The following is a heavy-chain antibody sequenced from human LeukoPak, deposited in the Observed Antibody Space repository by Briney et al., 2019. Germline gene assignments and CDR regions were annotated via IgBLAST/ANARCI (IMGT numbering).Heavy chain of an antibody. CDR3: ARVTSLGYYFDY. CDR1: GGSISSSSYY. V-gene: IGHV4-61*01. Sequence: SETLSLTCTVSGGSISSSSYYWSWIRQPPGKGLEWIGYIYYSGSTNYNPSLESRVTISLDTSKNQFSLKLSSVTAADTAVYYCARVTSLGYYFDYWGQGTLVTVSS. CDR2: IYYSGST. D-gene: IGHD3-10*01. J-gene: IGHJ4*02.